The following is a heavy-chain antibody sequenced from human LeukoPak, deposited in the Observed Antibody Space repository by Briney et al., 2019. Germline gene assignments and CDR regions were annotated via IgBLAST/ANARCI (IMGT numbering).Heavy chain of an antibody. Sequence: GGSLRLSCAASGFDFDDYAMHWVRQAPGKGPEWVSSISWNSDTIYYADSVKGRFTISRDNAKNSLYLQMNSLRPEDTAFYYCAKMGYFGSGSYYPGEYYFDYWGQGTLVTVSS. CDR2: ISWNSDTI. CDR1: GFDFDDYA. J-gene: IGHJ4*02. CDR3: AKMGYFGSGSYYPGEYYFDY. D-gene: IGHD3-10*01. V-gene: IGHV3-9*01.